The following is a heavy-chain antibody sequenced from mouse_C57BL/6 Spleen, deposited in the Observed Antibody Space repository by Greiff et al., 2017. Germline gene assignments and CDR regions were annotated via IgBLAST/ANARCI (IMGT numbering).Heavy chain of an antibody. CDR3: ARERGLLRYPWFAY. Sequence: EVMLVESGGGLVKPGGSLKLSCAASGFTFSSYAMSWVRQTPEKRLEWVATISDGGSYTYYPDNVKGRFTISRDNAKNNLYLQMSHLKSEDTAMYYCARERGLLRYPWFAYWGQGTLVTVSA. CDR1: GFTFSSYA. J-gene: IGHJ3*01. CDR2: ISDGGSYT. D-gene: IGHD1-1*01. V-gene: IGHV5-4*01.